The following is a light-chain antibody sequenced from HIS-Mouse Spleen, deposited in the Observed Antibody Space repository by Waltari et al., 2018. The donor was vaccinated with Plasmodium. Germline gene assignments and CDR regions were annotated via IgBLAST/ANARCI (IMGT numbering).Light chain of an antibody. J-gene: IGKJ1*01. CDR3: QQSYSTWT. CDR2: AAS. V-gene: IGKV1-39*01. CDR1: QSISSY. Sequence: DIQMTQTPSSLSASVADRVTITGRASQSISSYLNWYQQKPGKAPKLLIYAASSLQSGVPSRFSGSGSGTDFTLTISSLQPEYFATYYCQQSYSTWTFGQGTKVEIK.